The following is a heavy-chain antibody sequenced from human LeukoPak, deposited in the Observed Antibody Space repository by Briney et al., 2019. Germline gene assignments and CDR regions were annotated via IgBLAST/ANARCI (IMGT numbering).Heavy chain of an antibody. V-gene: IGHV4-34*01. D-gene: IGHD4-17*01. J-gene: IGHJ4*03. CDR3: ARGVDYEPYYFDY. CDR2: INHSGST. CDR1: GGSFSGYY. Sequence: PSETLSLTCAVYGGSFSGYYWSWIRQPPGKGLEWIGEINHSGSTNYNPSLKSRVTISVDTSKNQFSLKLSSVTAADTAVYYCARGVDYEPYYFDYWGKGTTVTVSS.